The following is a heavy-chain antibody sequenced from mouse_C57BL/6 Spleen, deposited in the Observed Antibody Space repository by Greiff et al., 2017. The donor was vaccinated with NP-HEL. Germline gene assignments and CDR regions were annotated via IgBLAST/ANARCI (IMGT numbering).Heavy chain of an antibody. Sequence: ESGPGLVKPSQSLSLTCSVTGYSITSGYYWNWIRQFPGNKLEWMGYISYDGSNNYNPSLKNRISITRDTSKNQFFLKLNSVTTEDTATYYCARGGSSEGYAMDYWGQGTSVTVSS. V-gene: IGHV3-6*01. CDR3: ARGGSSEGYAMDY. D-gene: IGHD3-2*02. J-gene: IGHJ4*01. CDR1: GYSITSGYY. CDR2: ISYDGSN.